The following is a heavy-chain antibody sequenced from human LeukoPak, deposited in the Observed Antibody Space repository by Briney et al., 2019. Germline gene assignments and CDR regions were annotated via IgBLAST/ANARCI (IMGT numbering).Heavy chain of an antibody. CDR1: GFTFSSYS. J-gene: IGHJ4*02. CDR3: ARRSRQYIDY. Sequence: GGSLRLSCAASGFTFSSYSMNWVRRAPGKGLEWVSYISSSSSTIYYADSVKGRFTISRDNAENSLYLQMNSMRAEDTAVYYCARRSRQYIDYWGQGTLVTVSS. CDR2: ISSSSSTI. D-gene: IGHD1-26*01. V-gene: IGHV3-48*01.